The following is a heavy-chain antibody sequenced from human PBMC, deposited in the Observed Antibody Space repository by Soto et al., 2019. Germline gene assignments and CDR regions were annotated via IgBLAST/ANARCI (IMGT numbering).Heavy chain of an antibody. CDR2: INHSGST. J-gene: IGHJ4*02. Sequence: SETLSLTCAVYGGSFSGYYWSWIRQPPGKGLEWIGEINHSGSTNYNPSLKSRVTISVDTSKNQFSLKLSSVTAADTAVYYCARVLSNPYYFDYWGQGTLVTVSS. CDR3: ARVLSNPYYFDY. V-gene: IGHV4-34*01. D-gene: IGHD4-4*01. CDR1: GGSFSGYY.